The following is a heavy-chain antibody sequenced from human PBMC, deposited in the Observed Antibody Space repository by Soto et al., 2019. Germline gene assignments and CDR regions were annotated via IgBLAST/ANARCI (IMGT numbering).Heavy chain of an antibody. D-gene: IGHD6-19*01. Sequence: QVQLVQSGAEEKKPGASVKVSCKASGYTFTSYAMHWVRQAPGQRLEWMGWINAGNGNTKYSQKFQGRVTITRDTSASTAYMELSSLRSEDTAVYYCARASPVAVPYYYYYGMDVWGQGTTVTVSS. CDR3: ARASPVAVPYYYYYGMDV. CDR2: INAGNGNT. V-gene: IGHV1-3*05. J-gene: IGHJ6*02. CDR1: GYTFTSYA.